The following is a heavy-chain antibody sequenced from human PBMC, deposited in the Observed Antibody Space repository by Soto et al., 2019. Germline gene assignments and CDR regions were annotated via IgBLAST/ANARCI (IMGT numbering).Heavy chain of an antibody. V-gene: IGHV3-23*01. CDR2: ISGSGGST. D-gene: IGHD1-26*01. Sequence: EVQMLDSGGGLVQPGGSLRLACAASGFTFSSDAMRWVRQAPVKGLEWVSAISGSGGSTYYAASVKGRFTISRDNSKNTLYLQMTSLRAEDTAGYYCARRGSGSYHDYWGQGTLVTVSS. J-gene: IGHJ4*02. CDR1: GFTFSSDA. CDR3: ARRGSGSYHDY.